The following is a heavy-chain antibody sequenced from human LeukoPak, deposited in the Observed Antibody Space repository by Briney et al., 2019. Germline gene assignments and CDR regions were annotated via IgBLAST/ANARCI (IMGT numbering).Heavy chain of an antibody. J-gene: IGHJ4*02. V-gene: IGHV7-4-1*02. Sequence: GASVKVSCKASGYTFTSYAMNWVRQAPGQGLEWMGWINTNTGNPTYAQGFTGRFVFSLDTSVSTAYLQISSLKAEDTAVYYCARGSSYYYDSSGYDPNSHFDYWGQGTLVTVSS. D-gene: IGHD3-22*01. CDR2: INTNTGNP. CDR1: GYTFTSYA. CDR3: ARGSSYYYDSSGYDPNSHFDY.